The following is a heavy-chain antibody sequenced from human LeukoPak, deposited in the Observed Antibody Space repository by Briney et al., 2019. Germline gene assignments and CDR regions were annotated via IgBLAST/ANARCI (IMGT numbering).Heavy chain of an antibody. J-gene: IGHJ6*02. CDR2: IYHSGST. Sequence: PSQTLSLTCTVSGGSISSGGYYWSWIRQPPGKGLEWIGYIYHSGSTYYNPSLKSRVTISVDRSKNQFSLKLSSVTAADTAVYYCARVRLYYYYYGMDVWGQGTTVTVSS. D-gene: IGHD6-19*01. CDR3: ARVRLYYYYYGMDV. V-gene: IGHV4-30-2*01. CDR1: GGSISSGGYY.